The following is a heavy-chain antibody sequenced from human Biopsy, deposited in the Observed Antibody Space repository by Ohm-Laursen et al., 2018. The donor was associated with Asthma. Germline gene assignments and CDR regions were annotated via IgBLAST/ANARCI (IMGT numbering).Heavy chain of an antibody. Sequence: TLSLTCTASGDSITSGGCCWNWIRQHPGKGLEWIGYIHHSGTSYFNPSLKSRVSFSRDTSKNQFSLRLSSVTAADTAMYYCARILRRSGSYFVDYWVQGTLVTASS. J-gene: IGHJ4*02. CDR1: GDSITSGGCC. D-gene: IGHD3-22*01. CDR3: ARILRRSGSYFVDY. CDR2: IHHSGTS. V-gene: IGHV4-31*03.